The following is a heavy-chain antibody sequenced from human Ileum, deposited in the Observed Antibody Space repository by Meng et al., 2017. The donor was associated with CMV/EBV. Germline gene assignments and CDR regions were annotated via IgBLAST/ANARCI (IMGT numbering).Heavy chain of an antibody. CDR3: AKQMRPAYYYGMDV. CDR1: GLTFNSYS. D-gene: IGHD6-25*01. CDR2: IFAGGRSA. V-gene: IGHV3-23*03. J-gene: IGHJ6*02. Sequence: GGSLRLSCVASGLTFNSYSMGWVRQAPGKGLEWVSVIFAGGRSAYYVDSVKGRFTISRDNSENTLYLQMNSLRVEDTAIYYCAKQMRPAYYYGMDVWGQGTTVTVSS.